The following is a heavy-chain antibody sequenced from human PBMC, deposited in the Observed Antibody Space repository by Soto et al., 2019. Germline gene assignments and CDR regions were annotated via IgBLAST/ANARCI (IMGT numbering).Heavy chain of an antibody. Sequence: SETLSLTCTVSGGSISSYRWSWTRQPAGKGLEWIGRLNTYGNTHYNPSLKSRVTVSVDTSRNQFFLTLRSVTAADSAVYHCGRESGETWDYEASWGQGTPVTVSS. CDR1: GGSISSYR. CDR3: GRESGETWDYEAS. D-gene: IGHD1-7*01. J-gene: IGHJ5*02. CDR2: LNTYGNT. V-gene: IGHV4-4*07.